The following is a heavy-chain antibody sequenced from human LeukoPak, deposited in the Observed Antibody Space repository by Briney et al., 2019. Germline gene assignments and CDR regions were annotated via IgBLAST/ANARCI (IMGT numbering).Heavy chain of an antibody. CDR2: IKLDGSEK. CDR1: GFTFSNYW. D-gene: IGHD4-23*01. Sequence: PGGSLRLSCAASGFTFSNYWMTWVRQAPGKGLEWVANIKLDGSEKYYVDSVKGRFTISRDNAKNSVLLQMNSLRAEDTAVYYCARSLDYGGHCFFDYWGQGTLVTVSS. V-gene: IGHV3-7*01. CDR3: ARSLDYGGHCFFDY. J-gene: IGHJ4*02.